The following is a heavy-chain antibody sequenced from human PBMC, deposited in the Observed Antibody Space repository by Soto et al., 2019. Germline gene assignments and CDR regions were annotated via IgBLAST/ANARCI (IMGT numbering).Heavy chain of an antibody. Sequence: EVQVVESGGGLVQPGGSLRLSCAASGFTVSSDYMRWVRQAPGKGLEWVSVIYSGGSTYYADSVKGRFTISRDNSKNTLYLQMHSLRAEDTAVYYCARDPGDRNGVSVWGQGTTVTVSS. CDR2: IYSGGST. CDR1: GFTVSSDY. V-gene: IGHV3-66*01. J-gene: IGHJ6*02. CDR3: ARDPGDRNGVSV. D-gene: IGHD1-26*01.